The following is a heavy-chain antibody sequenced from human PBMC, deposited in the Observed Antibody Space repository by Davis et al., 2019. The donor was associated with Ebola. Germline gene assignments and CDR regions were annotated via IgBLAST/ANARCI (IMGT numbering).Heavy chain of an antibody. Sequence: GGSLRLSCAASGFTFSTYAMSWVRQAPGQVLEWLSTISTSGGSTYYADSVKGRFTISRDNSKNTLYLQVSSLRAEDTAIYYCAKGLHSSTWFPYHFDYWGQGTLVTVSS. D-gene: IGHD6-13*01. CDR2: ISTSGGST. CDR3: AKGLHSSTWFPYHFDY. J-gene: IGHJ4*02. CDR1: GFTFSTYA. V-gene: IGHV3-23*01.